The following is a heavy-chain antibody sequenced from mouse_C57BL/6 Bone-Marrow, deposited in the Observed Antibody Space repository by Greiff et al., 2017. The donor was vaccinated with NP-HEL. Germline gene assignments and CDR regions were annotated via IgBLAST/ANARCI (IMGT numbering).Heavy chain of an antibody. Sequence: DVQLQESGPGLVKPSQSLSLTCSVTGYSITSGYYWNWIRQFPGNKLEWMGYISYDGSNNYNPSLKNRISITRDTSKNQFFLKLNSVTTEDTATYYCARDYYGRRYYFDYWGQGTTLTVSS. J-gene: IGHJ2*01. CDR1: GYSITSGYY. CDR2: ISYDGSN. CDR3: ARDYYGRRYYFDY. V-gene: IGHV3-6*01. D-gene: IGHD1-1*01.